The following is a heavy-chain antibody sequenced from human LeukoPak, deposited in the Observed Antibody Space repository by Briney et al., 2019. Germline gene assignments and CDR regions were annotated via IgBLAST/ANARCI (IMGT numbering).Heavy chain of an antibody. Sequence: SETLSLTCTVSGGSISSYYWSWIRQPAVKGLEWIGRIYTSGSTNYNPSLKSRVTMSVDTSKNQFSLKLSSVAAADTAVYYCARDETYGGNSGELHYWGQGTLVTVSS. J-gene: IGHJ4*02. V-gene: IGHV4-4*07. CDR3: ARDETYGGNSGELHY. D-gene: IGHD4-23*01. CDR2: IYTSGST. CDR1: GGSISSYY.